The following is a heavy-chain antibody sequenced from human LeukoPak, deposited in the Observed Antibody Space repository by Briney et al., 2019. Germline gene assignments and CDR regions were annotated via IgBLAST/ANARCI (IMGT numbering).Heavy chain of an antibody. CDR2: INHSGST. Sequence: PSETLSLTCAVYGGSFSGYYWSWIRQPPGKGLEWIGEINHSGSTNYNPSLKSRVTISVDTSKNQFSLKLSSVTAADTAVYYCARGGGGFRGYAWFDPWGQGTLVTVSS. CDR1: GGSFSGYY. V-gene: IGHV4-34*01. CDR3: ARGGGGFRGYAWFDP. D-gene: IGHD6-25*01. J-gene: IGHJ5*02.